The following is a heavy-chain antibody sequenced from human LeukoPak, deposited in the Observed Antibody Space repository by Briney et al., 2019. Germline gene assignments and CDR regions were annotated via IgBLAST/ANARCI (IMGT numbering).Heavy chain of an antibody. CDR1: GGSISSYY. D-gene: IGHD6-13*01. V-gene: IGHV4-59*01. Sequence: SETLSLTCTVSGGSISSYYWSWIRQPPGKGVEGIGYIYYSGSTNYNPSLKSRVTISVDTSKNQFSLKLSSVTAADTAVYYCARADSSSWSSFDYWGQGTLVTVSS. CDR3: ARADSSSWSSFDY. CDR2: IYYSGST. J-gene: IGHJ4*02.